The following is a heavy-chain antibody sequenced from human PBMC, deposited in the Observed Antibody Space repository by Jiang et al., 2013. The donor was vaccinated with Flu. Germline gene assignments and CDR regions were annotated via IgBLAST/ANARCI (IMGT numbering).Heavy chain of an antibody. J-gene: IGHJ4*02. D-gene: IGHD6-19*01. CDR3: ARVEGSSSPFDY. V-gene: IGHV6-1*01. CDR1: GDSVSSKGAA. CDR2: TYYRSKWYN. Sequence: SQTLSLTCAISGDSVSSKGAAWNWIRQSPSRGLEWLGRTYYRSKWYNDYAVSVKSRIGINPDTSKNQFSLQLTSVTPEDTAVYYCARVEGSSSPFDYWGQGTLVTVSS.